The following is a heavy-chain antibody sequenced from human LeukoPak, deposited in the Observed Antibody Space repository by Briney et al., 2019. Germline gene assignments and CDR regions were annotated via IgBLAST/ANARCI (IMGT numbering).Heavy chain of an antibody. CDR3: ARGGFYCGGDCYVDY. V-gene: IGHV4-34*01. CDR1: GGSFSAYY. Sequence: SETLSLTCAVYGGSFSAYYWSWIRRPPGKGLEWIGEINHSGSTNYNPSLKSRVTISVDTSKNQFSLKLSSVTAADTAVHYCARGGFYCGGDCYVDYWGQGTLVTVSS. J-gene: IGHJ4*02. D-gene: IGHD2-21*02. CDR2: INHSGST.